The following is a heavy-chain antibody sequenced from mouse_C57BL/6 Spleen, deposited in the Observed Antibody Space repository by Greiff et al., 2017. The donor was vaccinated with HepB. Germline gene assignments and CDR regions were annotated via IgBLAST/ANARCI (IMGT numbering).Heavy chain of an antibody. V-gene: IGHV3-6*01. Sequence: DVQLQESGPGLVKPSQSLSLTCSVTGYSITSGYYWNWIRQFPGNKLEWMGYISYDGSNNYNPSLKNRISITRDTSKNQFFLKLNSVTTEDTATYYCARVYYGNYRVWGTGTTVTVSS. D-gene: IGHD2-1*01. CDR2: ISYDGSN. CDR1: GYSITSGYY. CDR3: ARVYYGNYRV. J-gene: IGHJ1*03.